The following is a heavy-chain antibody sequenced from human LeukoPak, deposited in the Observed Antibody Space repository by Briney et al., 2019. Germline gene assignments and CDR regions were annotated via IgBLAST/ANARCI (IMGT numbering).Heavy chain of an antibody. CDR2: IYYSGST. J-gene: IGHJ5*02. Sequence: SETLSLTCTVSGVSISSYYWSWIRQPPGKGLEWIGYIYYSGSTYYNPSLKSRVTISVDRSKNQFSLKLSSVTPEDTAVYYCARRLTQYDCFDPWGQGILVTVSS. CDR3: ARRLTQYDCFDP. D-gene: IGHD2-2*01. V-gene: IGHV4-59*12. CDR1: GVSISSYY.